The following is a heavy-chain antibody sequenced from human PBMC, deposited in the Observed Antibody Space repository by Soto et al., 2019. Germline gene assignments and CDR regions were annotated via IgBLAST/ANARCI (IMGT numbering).Heavy chain of an antibody. Sequence: GGSLRLSCAASGFTFSSYGMHWVRQAPGKGLEWVAVISYDGSNKYYADSVKGRFTISRDNSKNTLYLQMNSLRAEDTAVYYCAKDFDSSGWSFGYWGQGTLVTVSS. CDR3: AKDFDSSGWSFGY. CDR2: ISYDGSNK. D-gene: IGHD6-19*01. V-gene: IGHV3-30*18. CDR1: GFTFSSYG. J-gene: IGHJ4*02.